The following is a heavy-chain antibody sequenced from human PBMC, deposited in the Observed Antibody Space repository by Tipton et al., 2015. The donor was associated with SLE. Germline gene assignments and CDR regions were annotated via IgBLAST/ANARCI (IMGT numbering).Heavy chain of an antibody. Sequence: QLAQSGPEVKKPGASVKVSCKASGYTFTSYAMNWVRQAPGQGLEWMGWINTNTGNPTYAQGFTGRFVFSLDTSVSTAYLQISSLKAEDTAVYYCARGPGYAVRNGMDVWGQGTTVTVSS. CDR1: GYTFTSYA. CDR2: INTNTGNP. D-gene: IGHD1-1*01. CDR3: ARGPGYAVRNGMDV. J-gene: IGHJ6*02. V-gene: IGHV7-4-1*02.